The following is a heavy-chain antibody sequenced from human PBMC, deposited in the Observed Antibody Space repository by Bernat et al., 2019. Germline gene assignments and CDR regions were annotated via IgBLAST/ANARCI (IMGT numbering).Heavy chain of an antibody. J-gene: IGHJ6*02. CDR2: ISGSGGST. D-gene: IGHD4-23*01. V-gene: IGHV3-23*01. Sequence: EVQLLESGGGLVQPGGSLRLSCAASGFTFSSSAMSWVRQAPGKGLEWVSAISGSGGSTYYADSVKGRFTISRDNSKNMVYLQMDTLKTEDTAVYFCARDRWVSYYYYGMDVWGQGTTVTVTS. CDR3: ARDRWVSYYYYGMDV. CDR1: GFTFSSSA.